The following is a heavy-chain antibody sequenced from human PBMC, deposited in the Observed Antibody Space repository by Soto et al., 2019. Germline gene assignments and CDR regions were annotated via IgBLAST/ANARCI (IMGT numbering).Heavy chain of an antibody. J-gene: IGHJ4*02. D-gene: IGHD3-3*01. V-gene: IGHV1-69*04. Sequence: SVKGSCKASGGTFSSYTIGWVRQAPGQGLEWMGRIIPILGIANYAQKFQGRVTITADKSTSTAYMELSSLRSEDTAVYYCARDSFGVVIGFDYWGQGTLVTVSS. CDR2: IIPILGIA. CDR3: ARDSFGVVIGFDY. CDR1: GGTFSSYT.